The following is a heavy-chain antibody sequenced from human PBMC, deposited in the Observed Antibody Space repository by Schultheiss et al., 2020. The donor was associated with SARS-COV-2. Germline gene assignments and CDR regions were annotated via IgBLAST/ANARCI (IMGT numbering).Heavy chain of an antibody. Sequence: SETLSLTCAVSGGSITTNNWWNWVRQPPGKGLEWIGRIYHSGGTNYSPSLKSRVTMSVDKSKNQFSLKLNSVTAADTAVYFCARRTYYDFWSGQTDWYFDLWGRGTLVTVSS. J-gene: IGHJ2*01. D-gene: IGHD3-3*01. V-gene: IGHV4-4*02. CDR3: ARRTYYDFWSGQTDWYFDL. CDR1: GGSITTNNW. CDR2: IYHSGGT.